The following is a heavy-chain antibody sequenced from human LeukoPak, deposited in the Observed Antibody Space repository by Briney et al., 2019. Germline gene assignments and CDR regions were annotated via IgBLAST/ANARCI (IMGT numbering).Heavy chain of an antibody. D-gene: IGHD4-11*01. CDR2: IKEDGSQK. CDR3: ARDRAYSSFDI. Sequence: GGSLRLSCAASGFTFSQSWMWWVRQSPGKGLEWVAKIKEDGSQKYYVDSVEGRFTISRDNAKNSLYLQMNTLRAEDMAVYYCARDRAYSSFDIWGQGTMVTVSS. V-gene: IGHV3-7*03. J-gene: IGHJ3*02. CDR1: GFTFSQSW.